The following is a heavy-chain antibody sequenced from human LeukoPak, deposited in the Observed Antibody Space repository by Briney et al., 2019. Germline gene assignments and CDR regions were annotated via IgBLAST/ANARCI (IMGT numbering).Heavy chain of an antibody. CDR3: AVYYYGSGSYYKGGYYFDY. J-gene: IGHJ4*02. CDR1: GYTFTSYG. D-gene: IGHD3-10*01. V-gene: IGHV1-18*01. CDR2: ISAYNGNT. Sequence: ASVKVSCKASGYTFTSYGISWVRQAPGQGLEWMGWISAYNGNTNYAQKLQGRVTMTTDTSTSTAYMELRSLRSDDTAVYYCAVYYYGSGSYYKGGYYFDYWGQGTLVTVSS.